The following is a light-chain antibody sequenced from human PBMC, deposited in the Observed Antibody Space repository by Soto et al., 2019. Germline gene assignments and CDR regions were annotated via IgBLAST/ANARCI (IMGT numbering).Light chain of an antibody. Sequence: DIQMTQSPLSLSASVEDRVIITCRASQSISNHLNWDQQKQGKPPTILIFAASSLQSGGPSRFSGSRAGPDFTLTISSLQPEDCETYYCQPSYSSPPTFGRGTKVEIK. J-gene: IGKJ1*01. CDR3: QPSYSSPPT. CDR1: QSISNH. V-gene: IGKV1-39*01. CDR2: AAS.